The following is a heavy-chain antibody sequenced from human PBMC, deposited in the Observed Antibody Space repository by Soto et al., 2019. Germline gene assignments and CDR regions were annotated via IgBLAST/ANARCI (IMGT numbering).Heavy chain of an antibody. Sequence: GGSLRLSCAASGFIFSDHWMLWVRQVPGKGLVWVSRINGDGSSTTYADSVQGRFNMSRDNAKNKQHMQMNSLRVEDTAVYYCARSTRLSNLNWGQGTLDTVSS. D-gene: IGHD2-8*01. V-gene: IGHV3-74*03. CDR3: ARSTRLSNLN. CDR2: INGDGSST. J-gene: IGHJ4*02. CDR1: GFIFSDHW.